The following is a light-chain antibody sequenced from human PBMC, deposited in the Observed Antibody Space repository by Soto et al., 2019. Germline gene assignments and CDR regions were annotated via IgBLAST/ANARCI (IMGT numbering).Light chain of an antibody. J-gene: IGKJ4*01. Sequence: DIQMTQSPSSLSASVGDRVTITCRASQSIWGYLNWYQQRPGKAPKLLIYAASSLQSGVPSRFSGSGSGTDFTLTISSLQPEDFATYYCQQSYIIPLPFGGGTKVEIK. CDR2: AAS. CDR3: QQSYIIPLP. V-gene: IGKV1-39*01. CDR1: QSIWGY.